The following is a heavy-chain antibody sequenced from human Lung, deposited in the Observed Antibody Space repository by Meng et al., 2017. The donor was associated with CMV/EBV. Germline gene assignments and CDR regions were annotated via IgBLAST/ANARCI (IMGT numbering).Heavy chain of an antibody. V-gene: IGHV3-21*01. J-gene: IGHJ6*02. D-gene: IGHD1-1*01. CDR3: ARDQGSYEQLAPDYYYGMDV. CDR2: ITSASRYI. CDR1: GFTFGFYS. Sequence: GGSXRLXXAASGFTFGFYSLNWVRQAPGKGLEWVASITSASRYIFYADSVRGRFTVSRDNAKNSIYLQMNSLRAEDTAVYYCARDQGSYEQLAPDYYYGMDVXGRGXTVTFSS.